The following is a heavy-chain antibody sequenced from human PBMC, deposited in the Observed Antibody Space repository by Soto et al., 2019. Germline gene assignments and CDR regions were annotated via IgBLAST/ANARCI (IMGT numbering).Heavy chain of an antibody. D-gene: IGHD1-26*01. CDR1: GGSITSGPYY. V-gene: IGHV4-31*03. CDR3: ARDLSGRSDY. CDR2: VYYTGRT. Sequence: SETLSLTCTVSGGSITSGPYYWSWIRQHPGKGLEWIGYVYYTGRTNYNPSLESRLTMSVDTSKNQFSLKLTSVTAADTAVYYCARDLSGRSDYWGQGTLVTVSS. J-gene: IGHJ4*02.